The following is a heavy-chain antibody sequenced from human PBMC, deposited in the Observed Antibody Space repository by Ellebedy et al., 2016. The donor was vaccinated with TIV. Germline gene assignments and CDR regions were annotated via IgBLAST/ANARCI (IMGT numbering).Heavy chain of an antibody. V-gene: IGHV4-59*12. CDR3: ARGDSSGYPFDY. D-gene: IGHD3-22*01. J-gene: IGHJ4*02. CDR2: IYYSGST. Sequence: SETLSLXXTVSGGSISSYYWSWIRQPPGKGLEWIGYIYYSGSTYYNPSLKSRVTISVDTSKNQFSLKLSSVTAADTAVYYCARGDSSGYPFDYWGQGTLVTVSS. CDR1: GGSISSYY.